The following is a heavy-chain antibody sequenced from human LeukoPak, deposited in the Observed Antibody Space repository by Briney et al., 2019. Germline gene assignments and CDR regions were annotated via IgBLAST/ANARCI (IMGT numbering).Heavy chain of an antibody. CDR3: ARGGEAGRHFDY. D-gene: IGHD3-10*01. V-gene: IGHV4-34*01. CDR1: GGSFSGYY. CDR2: INHSGST. J-gene: IGHJ4*02. Sequence: SETLSLTCAVYGGSFSGYYWSWIRQPPGKGLEWIGEINHSGSTNYNPSLKSRVTISVDTSKNQFSLKLSSVTAADTAVYYCARGGEAGRHFDYWGQGTLVTVSS.